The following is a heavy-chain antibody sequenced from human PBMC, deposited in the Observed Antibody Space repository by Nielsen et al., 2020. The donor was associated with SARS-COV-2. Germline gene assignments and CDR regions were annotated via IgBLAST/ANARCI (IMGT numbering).Heavy chain of an antibody. CDR1: GYPFTSYG. CDR3: SRDYSFGRPFDY. CDR2: ISGENDDT. J-gene: IGHJ4*02. D-gene: IGHD5-18*01. V-gene: IGHV1-18*01. Sequence: ASVKVSCKASGYPFTSYGVSWVRKAPGQGIEWMGWISGENDDTKYVEKFQGRVTMTTDTSTRTAYMELRSRNFDDTAVYYCSRDYSFGRPFDYWGQGTLVTVSS.